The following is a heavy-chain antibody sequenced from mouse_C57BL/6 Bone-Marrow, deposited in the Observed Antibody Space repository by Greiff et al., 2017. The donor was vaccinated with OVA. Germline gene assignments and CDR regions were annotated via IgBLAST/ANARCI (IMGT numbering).Heavy chain of an antibody. D-gene: IGHD1-1*01. J-gene: IGHJ4*01. CDR2: IGPSDSYT. CDR3: ARRGSSYVARY. V-gene: IGHV1-69*01. Sequence: VQLQQSGAELVMPGGSVKLSCKAFGHTFTSYWMHWVKQRPGQGLEWIGEIGPSDSYTNYNQKFKGKSTLTVDKSSSTAYMQLSSLTSEDSAVYYCARRGSSYVARYWGQGTSVTVSS. CDR1: GHTFTSYW.